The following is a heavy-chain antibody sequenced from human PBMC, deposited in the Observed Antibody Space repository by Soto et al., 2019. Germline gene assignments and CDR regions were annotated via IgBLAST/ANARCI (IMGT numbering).Heavy chain of an antibody. J-gene: IGHJ4*02. CDR2: IFSNDEK. CDR1: GFSLSNARMG. V-gene: IGHV2-26*01. CDR3: PRIRRIAVAPDG. Sequence: QVTLKESGPVLVKPTETLTLTCTVSGFSLSNARMGVSWIRQPPGKALEWLAHIFSNDEKSYSTSLKSRLTRSKDTPKSQQVLNMTKRDPVDKATYSCPRIRRIAVAPDGWGQGTLVTGSS. D-gene: IGHD6-13*01.